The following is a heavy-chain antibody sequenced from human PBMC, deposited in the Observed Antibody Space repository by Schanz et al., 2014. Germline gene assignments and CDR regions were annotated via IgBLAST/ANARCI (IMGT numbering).Heavy chain of an antibody. J-gene: IGHJ3*02. CDR3: ARGTMPGAFDN. V-gene: IGHV1-69*02. Sequence: QVQLVQSGAEVKKPGSSVKVSCKASRSTFSSYTISWVRQARGQGLEWVGRFIPILDVGNYAQQFQGRVTFTADKSTSTAYKELSSLRYEDTAVYYCARGTMPGAFDNCGQGTMDNVST. CDR2: FIPILDVG. CDR1: RSTFSSYT. D-gene: IGHD1-26*01.